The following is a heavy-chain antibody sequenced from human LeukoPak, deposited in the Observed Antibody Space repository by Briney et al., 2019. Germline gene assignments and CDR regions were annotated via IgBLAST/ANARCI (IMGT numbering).Heavy chain of an antibody. J-gene: IGHJ3*01. D-gene: IGHD6-19*01. Sequence: PSETLSLTCTVSGASISSYYWSWIRQPPGKGLEWIGYAYYSGSTNYNPSLKSRVTISVDTSKNQFSLKLSSVTAADTAVYYCARETEKQWQYWGQGTMVTVSS. CDR2: AYYSGST. CDR1: GASISSYY. V-gene: IGHV4-59*01. CDR3: ARETEKQWQY.